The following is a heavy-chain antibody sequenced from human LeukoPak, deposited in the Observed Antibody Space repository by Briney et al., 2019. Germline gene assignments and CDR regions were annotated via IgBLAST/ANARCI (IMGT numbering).Heavy chain of an antibody. CDR3: ARARNYYDSSDYYYEGDAFDI. CDR2: IYYSGST. V-gene: IGHV4-59*01. Sequence: PSETLSLTCTVSGGSISSYYWSWIRQPPGKGLEWIGYIYYSGSTNYNPSLKSRVTISVETSKNQFSLKLSSVTAADTAVYFCARARNYYDSSDYYYEGDAFDIWGQGTMVTVSS. J-gene: IGHJ3*02. D-gene: IGHD3-22*01. CDR1: GGSISSYY.